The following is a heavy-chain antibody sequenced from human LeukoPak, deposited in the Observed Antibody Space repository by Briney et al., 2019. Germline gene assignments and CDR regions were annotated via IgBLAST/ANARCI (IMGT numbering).Heavy chain of an antibody. CDR2: ISPNSGGT. Sequence: ASVKVSCKASGYTFTGYYMHWVRQAPGQGLEWMGWISPNSGGTNYAQKFQGRVTMTRDTSISTAYMELSRLRSDDTAVYYCASGDIVVVPAAPRYYYYYMDVWGKGTTVTVSS. CDR3: ASGDIVVVPAAPRYYYYYMDV. CDR1: GYTFTGYY. V-gene: IGHV1-2*02. J-gene: IGHJ6*03. D-gene: IGHD2-2*01.